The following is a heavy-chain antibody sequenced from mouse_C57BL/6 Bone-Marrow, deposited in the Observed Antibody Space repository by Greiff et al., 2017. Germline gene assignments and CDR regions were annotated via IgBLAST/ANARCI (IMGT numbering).Heavy chain of an antibody. CDR2: IHPNSGST. CDR3: ALITTVGFDY. J-gene: IGHJ2*01. CDR1: GYTFTSYW. Sequence: QVQLQQPGAELVKPGASVKLSCKASGYTFTSYWMHWVKQRPGHGLEWIGMIHPNSGSTNYNEKFKSKATLTVDKSSSTAYMQLSSLTSEDSAVYYCALITTVGFDYWGKGTTLTVSS. V-gene: IGHV1-64*01. D-gene: IGHD1-1*01.